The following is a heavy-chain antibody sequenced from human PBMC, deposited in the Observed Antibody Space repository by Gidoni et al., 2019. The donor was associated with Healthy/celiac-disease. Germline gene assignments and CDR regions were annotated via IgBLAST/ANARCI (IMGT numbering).Heavy chain of an antibody. Sequence: QVQLVESGGGVVQPGRSLRLSCAASGFTFSSYGMHWVRQAPGKGLEWVAVISYDGSNKYYADSVKGRFTISRDNSKNTLYLQMNSLRAEDTAVYYCAKDSEQQLVFFLDLDAFDIWGQGTMVTVSS. V-gene: IGHV3-30*18. J-gene: IGHJ3*02. CDR3: AKDSEQQLVFFLDLDAFDI. D-gene: IGHD6-13*01. CDR2: ISYDGSNK. CDR1: GFTFSSYG.